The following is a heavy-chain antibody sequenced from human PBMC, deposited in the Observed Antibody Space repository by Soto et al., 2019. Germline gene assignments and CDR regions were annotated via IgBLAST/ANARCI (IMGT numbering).Heavy chain of an antibody. V-gene: IGHV3-15*01. J-gene: IGHJ6*03. CDR2: IKSKTDGGTT. D-gene: IGHD3-3*01. CDR1: GFTFSNAW. Sequence: GGSLRLSCAASGFTFSNAWMSWVRQAPGKGLEWVGRIKSKTDGGTTDYAAPVKGRFTISRDDSKNTLYLQMNSLKTEDTAVYYCTTDRWRSGYDFWSGYHGDYYYYMDVWGKGTTVTVSS. CDR3: TTDRWRSGYDFWSGYHGDYYYYMDV.